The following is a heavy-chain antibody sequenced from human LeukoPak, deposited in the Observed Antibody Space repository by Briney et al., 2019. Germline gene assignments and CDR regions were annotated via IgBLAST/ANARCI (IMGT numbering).Heavy chain of an antibody. CDR3: ARDKGEYYDSSGYLDY. J-gene: IGHJ4*02. V-gene: IGHV4-59*01. D-gene: IGHD3-22*01. CDR2: IYYSGYT. Sequence: SETLSLTCTVSGGSISSYYWSWIRQPPGKGLEWIGYIYYSGYTNCNPALKSRVTMSVDTSKNQFSLKLSSVTAADTAVYYCARDKGEYYDSSGYLDYWGQGALVTVSS. CDR1: GGSISSYY.